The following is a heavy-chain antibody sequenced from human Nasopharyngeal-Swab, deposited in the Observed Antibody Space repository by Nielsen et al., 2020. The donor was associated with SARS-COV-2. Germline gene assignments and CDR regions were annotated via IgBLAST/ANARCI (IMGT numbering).Heavy chain of an antibody. CDR1: GYTFTSYY. D-gene: IGHD6-13*01. CDR3: ARLAAAGTEKNYYYYYGMDV. CDR2: INPSGGST. Sequence: ASVKVSCKASGYTFTSYYMLWVRKAPGQGLEWMGIINPSGGSTSYAQKFQGRVTMTRDTSTSTVYMELSSLRSEDTAVYYCARLAAAGTEKNYYYYYGMDVWGQGTTVTVSS. J-gene: IGHJ6*02. V-gene: IGHV1-46*01.